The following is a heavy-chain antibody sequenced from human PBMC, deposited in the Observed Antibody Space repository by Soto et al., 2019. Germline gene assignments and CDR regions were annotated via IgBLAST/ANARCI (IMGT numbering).Heavy chain of an antibody. J-gene: IGHJ1*01. Sequence: EASVKVSCKASGYTFTSYGISWVRQAPGQGLEWMGWISAYNGNTNYAQKLQGRVTMTTDTSTSTAYMELRSLRSDDTAVYYCCIAARPGYFQHWGQGTLVTVSS. CDR1: GYTFTSYG. CDR3: CIAARPGYFQH. V-gene: IGHV1-18*04. CDR2: ISAYNGNT. D-gene: IGHD6-6*01.